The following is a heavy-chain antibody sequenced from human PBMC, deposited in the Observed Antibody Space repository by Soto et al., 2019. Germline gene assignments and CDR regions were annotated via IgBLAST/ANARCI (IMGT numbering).Heavy chain of an antibody. CDR2: ISGSGGST. Sequence: LRLYCAASGFTFSSYAMSWVRQAPGKGLEWVSAISGSGGSTYYADSVKGRFTISRDNSKNTLYLQMNSLRAEDTAVYYCAKVFGRSGSNYGDYSDYWGQGTLVTVSS. CDR1: GFTFSSYA. V-gene: IGHV3-23*01. CDR3: AKVFGRSGSNYGDYSDY. J-gene: IGHJ4*02. D-gene: IGHD4-17*01.